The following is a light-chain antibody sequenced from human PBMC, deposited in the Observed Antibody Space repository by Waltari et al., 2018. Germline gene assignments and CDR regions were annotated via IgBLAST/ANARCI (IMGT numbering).Light chain of an antibody. V-gene: IGKV2-28*01. Sequence: EIVMTQSPLSLPVTPGEPASISCRSSQSLLYSNGNTYLDWYVQKPGQSPQLLMYLCSNRASGVPDRFSGSGSGIDFTLKISRVEAEDVGVYYCMQALQTPFTFGGGTKVEIK. CDR2: LCS. CDR1: QSLLYSNGNTY. J-gene: IGKJ4*01. CDR3: MQALQTPFT.